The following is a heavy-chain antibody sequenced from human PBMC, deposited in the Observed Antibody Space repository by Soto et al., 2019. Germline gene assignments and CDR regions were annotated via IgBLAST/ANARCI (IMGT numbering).Heavy chain of an antibody. V-gene: IGHV3-48*03. CDR1: GFTFSTYE. J-gene: IGHJ4*02. CDR2: ISSSGSGTNI. D-gene: IGHD2-15*01. Sequence: EVQLVESGGGLVQPGGSLRLSCAVSGFTFSTYEMNWVRQAPGKGLEWILFISSSGSGTNIYYADSVKGRFTISRDNAKNSLSLQMNSLRAEDTAVYYCARGHSGGSSPAPYSLDYWGQGTLVTVSS. CDR3: ARGHSGGSSPAPYSLDY.